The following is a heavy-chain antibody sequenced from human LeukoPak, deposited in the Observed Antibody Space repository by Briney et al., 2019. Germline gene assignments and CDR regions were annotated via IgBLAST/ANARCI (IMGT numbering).Heavy chain of an antibody. Sequence: TSETLSLTCTVSGGSISSSSYYWGWIRQPPGKGLEWIGYIHYSGSTNYNPSLKSRVTISVDTSKNQFSLKLSSVTAADTAVYYCARSRPAGIAAAGFDYWGQGTLVTVSS. J-gene: IGHJ4*02. D-gene: IGHD6-13*01. CDR2: IHYSGST. CDR3: ARSRPAGIAAAGFDY. V-gene: IGHV4-61*05. CDR1: GGSISSSSYY.